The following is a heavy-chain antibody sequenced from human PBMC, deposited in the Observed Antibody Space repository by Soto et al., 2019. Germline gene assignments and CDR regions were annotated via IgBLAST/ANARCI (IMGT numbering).Heavy chain of an antibody. Sequence: SVKVSCKASGGTFSSYAISWVRQAPGQGLEWMGGIIPIFGTANYAQKFQGRVTITADESTGTAYMELSSLRSEDTAVYYCARVVSAMVRYGLSPIDYWGQGTLVTVSS. CDR1: GGTFSSYA. V-gene: IGHV1-69*13. J-gene: IGHJ4*02. CDR3: ARVVSAMVRYGLSPIDY. D-gene: IGHD5-18*01. CDR2: IIPIFGTA.